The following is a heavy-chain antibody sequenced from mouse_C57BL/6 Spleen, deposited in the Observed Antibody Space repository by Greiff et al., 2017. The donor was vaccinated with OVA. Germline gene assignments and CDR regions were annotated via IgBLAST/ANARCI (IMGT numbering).Heavy chain of an antibody. CDR1: GYTFTSYW. J-gene: IGHJ2*01. CDR2: IHPNSGST. D-gene: IGHD1-1*01. Sequence: QVQLQQPGAELVKPGASVKLSCKASGYTFTSYWMHWVKQRPGQGLEWIGMIHPNSGSTNYNEKFKSKATLTVDKSSSTAYMQLSSLTSEDSAVYYCARCYGSNGYYFDYWGQGTTLTVSS. CDR3: ARCYGSNGYYFDY. V-gene: IGHV1-64*01.